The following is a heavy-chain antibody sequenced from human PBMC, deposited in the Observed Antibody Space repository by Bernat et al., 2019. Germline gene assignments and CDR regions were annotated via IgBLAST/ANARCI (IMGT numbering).Heavy chain of an antibody. D-gene: IGHD4-17*01. CDR2: ISSSGSTI. V-gene: IGHV3-48*03. Sequence: EVQLVESGGGLVQPGGSLRLSCAASGFTFSSYEMNWVRQAPGKGLEWVSYISSSGSTIYYADSVKGRFTISGDNAKNSLYMQMNSLRAEDTAVYYCASNGDYVGHDAFDIWGQGTMVTVSS. CDR3: ASNGDYVGHDAFDI. CDR1: GFTFSSYE. J-gene: IGHJ3*02.